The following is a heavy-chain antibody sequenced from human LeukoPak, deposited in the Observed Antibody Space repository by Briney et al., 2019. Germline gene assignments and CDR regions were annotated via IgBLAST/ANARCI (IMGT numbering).Heavy chain of an antibody. CDR1: GFTFSSYV. Sequence: GGSLRLSCAASGFTFSSYVISWVRQAPGKGLEWVSAISVSGGNTYYADSVKGRFTISRDNSKNTLYLQMNSLRAEDTAVYCCATQRGSGYYFDAFDIWGQGTMVTVSS. CDR2: ISVSGGNT. V-gene: IGHV3-23*01. J-gene: IGHJ3*02. CDR3: ATQRGSGYYFDAFDI. D-gene: IGHD3-3*01.